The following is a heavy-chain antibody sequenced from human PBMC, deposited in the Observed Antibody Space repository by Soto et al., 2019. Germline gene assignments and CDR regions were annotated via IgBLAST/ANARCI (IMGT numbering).Heavy chain of an antibody. V-gene: IGHV4-34*01. CDR2: INHSGST. Sequence: PSETLSLTCAVYGGSFSGYYWSWIRQPPGKGLEWIGEINHSGSTNYNPSLKSRVTISVDTSKNQFSLKLSSVTAADTAVYYRARARGYYYYYGMDVWGQGTTVTVSS. J-gene: IGHJ6*02. D-gene: IGHD3-10*01. CDR1: GGSFSGYY. CDR3: ARARGYYYYYGMDV.